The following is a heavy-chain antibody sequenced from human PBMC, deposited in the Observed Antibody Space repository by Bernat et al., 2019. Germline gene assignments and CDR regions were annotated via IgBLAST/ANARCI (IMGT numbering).Heavy chain of an antibody. CDR1: GGSISSSSYY. D-gene: IGHD4-17*01. CDR2: IYYSGST. Sequence: QLQLQESGPGLVKPSETLSLTCTVSGGSISSSSYYWGWIRQPPGKGLEWIGSIYYSGSTYYNPSLKSRVTISVDTSKNQFSLKLSSVTAADTAVYYCAAEYYCDYGSAFDIWGQGTMVTVSS. J-gene: IGHJ3*02. V-gene: IGHV4-39*01. CDR3: AAEYYCDYGSAFDI.